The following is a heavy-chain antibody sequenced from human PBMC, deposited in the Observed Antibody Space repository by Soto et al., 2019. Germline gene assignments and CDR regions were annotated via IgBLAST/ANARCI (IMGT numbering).Heavy chain of an antibody. Sequence: EVQLLESGGGLVQPGGSLRLSCAASGFTFSSYAMSWVRQAPGKGLGWVSAISGSGGSTYYADSVKGRFTISRDNSKNTLYLQMNSLRAEDTAVYSCAKYGRWLVHFYYYGMDVWGQGTTVTVSS. V-gene: IGHV3-23*01. D-gene: IGHD6-19*01. CDR3: AKYGRWLVHFYYYGMDV. J-gene: IGHJ6*02. CDR2: ISGSGGST. CDR1: GFTFSSYA.